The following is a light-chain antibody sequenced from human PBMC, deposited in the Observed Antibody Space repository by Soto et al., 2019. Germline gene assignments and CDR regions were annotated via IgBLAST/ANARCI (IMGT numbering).Light chain of an antibody. CDR3: QQYSDFLIS. V-gene: IGKV1-5*01. CDR2: DAS. CDR1: QSISRS. Sequence: DIQMTQSPSTLSASVGDRVTITCRASQSISRSLAWYQQKPGKAPSLLIYDASSLEGGVPSRFSGSGFGTEFTLKITNLPPADFATYYCQQYSDFLISFGPGTTVDFK. J-gene: IGKJ3*01.